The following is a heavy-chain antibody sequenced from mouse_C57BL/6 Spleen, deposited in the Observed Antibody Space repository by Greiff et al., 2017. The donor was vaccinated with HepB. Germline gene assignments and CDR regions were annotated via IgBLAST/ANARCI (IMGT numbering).Heavy chain of an antibody. CDR2: INPNNGGT. V-gene: IGHV1-22*01. CDR3: ARSYYSNPWFAY. D-gene: IGHD2-5*01. J-gene: IGHJ3*01. Sequence: EVQLQESGPELVKPGASVKMSCKASGYTFTDYNMHWVKQSHGKSLEWIGYINPNNGGTSYNQKFKGKATLTVNKSSSTAYMELRSLTSEDSAVYYCARSYYSNPWFAYWGQGTLVTVSA. CDR1: GYTFTDYN.